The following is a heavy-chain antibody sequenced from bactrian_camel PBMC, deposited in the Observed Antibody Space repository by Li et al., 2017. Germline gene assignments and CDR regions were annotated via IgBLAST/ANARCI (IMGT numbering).Heavy chain of an antibody. J-gene: IGHJ4*01. CDR2: INSGGGST. CDR1: GFTFSSYY. CDR3: ATAY. V-gene: IGHV3S28*01. Sequence: VESGGDLVQPGGSLRLSCAASGFTFSSYYMTWVRQAPGKGLEWVSAINSGGGSTIYADSVKGRFTISRDNAKNTLYLQMNSLKTEDTAVYYCATAYWGQGTQVTVS.